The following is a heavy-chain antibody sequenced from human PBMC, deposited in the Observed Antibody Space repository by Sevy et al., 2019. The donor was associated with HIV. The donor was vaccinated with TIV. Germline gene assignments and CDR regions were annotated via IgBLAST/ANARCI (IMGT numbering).Heavy chain of an antibody. J-gene: IGHJ6*02. D-gene: IGHD1-26*01. CDR2: ISYDGINE. CDR1: GFSFSYYD. CDR3: ANAYSGSYSHSYLYALDV. V-gene: IGHV3-30*18. Sequence: GGSLRLSCIGSGFSFSYYDIHWVRQAPGKGLDWVALISYDGINEYYADSVKGRFTISRDNSKNTVYLEMNSLRNEDTAIYFCANAYSGSYSHSYLYALDVWGQGTTVTVSS.